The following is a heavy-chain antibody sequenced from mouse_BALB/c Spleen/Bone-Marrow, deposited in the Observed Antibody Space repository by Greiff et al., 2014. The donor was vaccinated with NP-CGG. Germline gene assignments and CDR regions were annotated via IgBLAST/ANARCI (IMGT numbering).Heavy chain of an antibody. CDR2: INPSTGYT. D-gene: IGHD2-4*01. CDR1: GYTFASYW. CDR3: ARSATMIFAY. V-gene: IGHV1-7*01. J-gene: IGHJ3*01. Sequence: LQESGAELAKPGASVKMSCKASGYTFASYWMHWVKQRPGQGLEWIGYINPSTGYTEYNQKFKDKATLTADKSSSTAYMQLSSLTSEDSAVYSCARSATMIFAYWGQGTLVTVSA.